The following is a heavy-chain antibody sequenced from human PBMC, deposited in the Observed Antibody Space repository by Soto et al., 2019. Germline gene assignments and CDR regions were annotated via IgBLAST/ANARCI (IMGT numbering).Heavy chain of an antibody. J-gene: IGHJ6*03. V-gene: IGHV4-59*01. CDR2: IYYSGST. CDR3: ARGMRVPAAMPAFENYYYMDV. Sequence: PSETLSLTCTVSGASISSYYWSWIRQPPGKGLEWIGYIYYSGSTNYNPSLKSRVTISVDTSKNQFSLKLSSVTAADTAVYYCARGMRVPAAMPAFENYYYMDVWGTGTMVTVSS. D-gene: IGHD2-2*01. CDR1: GASISSYY.